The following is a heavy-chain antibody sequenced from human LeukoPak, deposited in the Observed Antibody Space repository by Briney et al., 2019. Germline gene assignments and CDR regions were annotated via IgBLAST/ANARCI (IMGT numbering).Heavy chain of an antibody. CDR1: GFTFSSYA. Sequence: GGSLRLSCAASGFTFSSYAMGWVRQALGKGLEWVSAISGSGGSTYYADSVKGRLTISRDNSKNTLYLQMNSLRAEDTAVYYCAKVVPDVDTAMVPGQIYYYYGMDVWGQGTTVTVSS. J-gene: IGHJ6*02. V-gene: IGHV3-23*01. CDR2: ISGSGGST. CDR3: AKVVPDVDTAMVPGQIYYYYGMDV. D-gene: IGHD5-18*01.